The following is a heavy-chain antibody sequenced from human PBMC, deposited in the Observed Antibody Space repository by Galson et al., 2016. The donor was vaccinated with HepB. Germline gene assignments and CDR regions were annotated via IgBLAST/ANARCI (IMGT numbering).Heavy chain of an antibody. J-gene: IGHJ6*02. V-gene: IGHV3-74*01. CDR1: GFTFSSYW. CDR3: ARAYYYGMDV. Sequence: SLRLSCAASGFTFSSYWMHWVRQAPGKGLVWVSRTNSDGSNTNYADSVKGRFTISRDNAKNTLYLQMNSLRAEDTAVYYCARAYYYGMDVWGQGTTVTVSS. CDR2: TNSDGSNT.